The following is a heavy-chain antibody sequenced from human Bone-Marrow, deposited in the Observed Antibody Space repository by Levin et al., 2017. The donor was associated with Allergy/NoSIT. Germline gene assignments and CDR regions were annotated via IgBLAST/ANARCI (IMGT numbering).Heavy chain of an antibody. V-gene: IGHV3-74*01. Sequence: GESLKISCAASGFTFSTYWMHWVRQAPGKGLVWVSRISNDGSSTNYADSVKGRFTISRDNAKNTLYLQMNSLRAEDTAVYYCGRPSFWSTYCADHWGRGTLVTVSS. J-gene: IGHJ4*02. CDR1: GFTFSTYW. CDR3: GRPSFWSTYCADH. D-gene: IGHD3-3*01. CDR2: ISNDGSST.